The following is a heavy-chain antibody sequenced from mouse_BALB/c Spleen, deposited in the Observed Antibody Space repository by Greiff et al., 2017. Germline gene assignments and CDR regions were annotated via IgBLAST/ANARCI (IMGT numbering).Heavy chain of an antibody. CDR3: DAYGSDY. V-gene: IGHV14-4*02. CDR2: IDPENGDT. CDR1: GFNIKDYY. Sequence: VQLQQSGAELVRSGASVKLSCTASGFNIKDYYMHWVKQRPEQGLEWIGWIDPENGDTDYAPKFQGKATMTADTSSNTAYLQLSSLTSEDTAVYCCDAYGSDYWGQGTTLTVSS. J-gene: IGHJ2*01. D-gene: IGHD2-2*01.